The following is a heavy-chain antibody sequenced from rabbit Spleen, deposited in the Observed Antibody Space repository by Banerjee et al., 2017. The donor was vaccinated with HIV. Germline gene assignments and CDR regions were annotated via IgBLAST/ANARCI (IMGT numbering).Heavy chain of an antibody. CDR3: VRDRANIGGDYGPYYFDL. D-gene: IGHD2-1*01. J-gene: IGHJ4*01. V-gene: IGHV1S7*01. CDR2: IDPVFGST. CDR1: GFDFSNYY. Sequence: QLEESGGGLVRPEGSLKLSCTASGFDFSNYYMSWVRQAPGKGLEWIGYIDPVFGSTYYASWVNGRFTISSHNAQNTLYLQLNSLTAADTATYFCVRDRANIGGDYGPYYFDLWGPGTLVTVS.